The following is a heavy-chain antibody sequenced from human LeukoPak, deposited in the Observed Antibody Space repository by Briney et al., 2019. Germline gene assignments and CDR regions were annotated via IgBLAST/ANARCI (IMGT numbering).Heavy chain of an antibody. Sequence: SETLSLTCTVSGGSISSYYWSWIRQPPGKGLEWIGHIYYSGSTNYNPSLKNRVTISVDTSKNQFSLKLTSVTAADTAVYYCARGYYYQNYYFDYWGQGTLVTVSS. V-gene: IGHV4-59*01. D-gene: IGHD5-12*01. CDR2: IYYSGST. CDR3: ARGYYYQNYYFDY. J-gene: IGHJ4*02. CDR1: GGSISSYY.